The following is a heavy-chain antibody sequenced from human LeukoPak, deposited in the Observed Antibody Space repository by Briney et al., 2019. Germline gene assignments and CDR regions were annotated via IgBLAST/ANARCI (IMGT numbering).Heavy chain of an antibody. CDR1: GFTVSSNY. CDR2: IYSGGST. V-gene: IGHV3-53*01. Sequence: QSGGSLRLSCAASGFTVSSNYMSWVRQAPGKGLEWVSVIYSGGSTYYADSVKGRFTISRDNSKNTLYLQMNSLRAEDTAVYYCAKVRGYSGYDKDYYYYMDVWGKGTTVTISS. J-gene: IGHJ6*03. D-gene: IGHD5-12*01. CDR3: AKVRGYSGYDKDYYYYMDV.